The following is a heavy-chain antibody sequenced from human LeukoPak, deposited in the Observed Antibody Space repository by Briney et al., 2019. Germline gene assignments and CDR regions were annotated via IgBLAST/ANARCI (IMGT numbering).Heavy chain of an antibody. CDR3: TRETIRFCSDTDCLQREF. D-gene: IGHD2-15*01. V-gene: IGHV4-38-2*02. Sequence: PSETLSLTCDVSGYSISRGYYWGWVRQSPGKGLEWIANIHHSGRTYYNPSLKSRVTISVDMSKNQISLKLTSVTAADTAVYHCTRETIRFCSDTDCLQREFWGQGALVTVSS. J-gene: IGHJ4*02. CDR1: GYSISRGYY. CDR2: IHHSGRT.